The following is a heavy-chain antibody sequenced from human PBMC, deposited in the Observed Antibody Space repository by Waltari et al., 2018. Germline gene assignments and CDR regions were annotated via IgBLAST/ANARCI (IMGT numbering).Heavy chain of an antibody. CDR2: IIPIFGTA. CDR3: ARVSSGGITGTTAAFDI. J-gene: IGHJ3*02. D-gene: IGHD1-20*01. Sequence: QVQLVQSGAAGKKPGSSVKVSCKASGGTFSSYAIIWVRQAAGQGLEWMGGIIPIFGTANYAQKFQGRVTITADESTSTAYMELSSLRSEDTAVYYCARVSSGGITGTTAAFDIWGQGTMVTVSS. CDR1: GGTFSSYA. V-gene: IGHV1-69*01.